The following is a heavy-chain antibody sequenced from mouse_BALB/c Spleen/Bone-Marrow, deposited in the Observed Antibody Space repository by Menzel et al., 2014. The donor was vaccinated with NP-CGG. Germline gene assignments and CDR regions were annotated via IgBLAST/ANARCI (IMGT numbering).Heavy chain of an antibody. J-gene: IGHJ3*01. CDR3: AEGYDSWFAY. V-gene: IGHV14-3*02. CDR1: GFNIEDTY. Sequence: EVQLQESGAELVKPGASVKLSCTAPGFNIEDTYVHWVKQRPEQGLEWIGRIDPANGNTKYDPKFQGKATVTSDTSSNTAYLHLNSLTSGDTAVYYCAEGYDSWFAYWGQGTLVTVSA. D-gene: IGHD2-2*01. CDR2: IDPANGNT.